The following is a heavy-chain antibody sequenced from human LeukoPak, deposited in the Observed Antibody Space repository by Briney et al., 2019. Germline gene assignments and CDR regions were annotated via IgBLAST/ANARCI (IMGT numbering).Heavy chain of an antibody. CDR2: ISYDGSNK. CDR3: ARGPWARDYYYYYGMDV. CDR1: GFTFSSYA. V-gene: IGHV3-30-3*01. D-gene: IGHD3-16*01. Sequence: PGGSLRLSCAASGFTFSSYAMHWVRQAPGKGLEWVAVISYDGSNKYYADSVKGRFTISRDNSKNTLYLQMNSLRAEDTAVYYCARGPWARDYYYYYGMDVWGQGTTVTVSS. J-gene: IGHJ6*02.